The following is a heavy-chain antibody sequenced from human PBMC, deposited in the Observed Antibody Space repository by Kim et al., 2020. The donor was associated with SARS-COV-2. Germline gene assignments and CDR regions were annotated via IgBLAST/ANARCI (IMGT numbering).Heavy chain of an antibody. CDR2: ISWNSGSI. J-gene: IGHJ3*02. V-gene: IGHV3-9*01. CDR3: AKEGCRPIVEDGNCAFDI. D-gene: IGHD2-15*01. CDR1: GFTFDDYA. Sequence: GGSLRLSCAASGFTFDDYAMHWVRQAPGKGLEWVSGISWNSGSIGYADSVKGRFTISRDNAKNSLYLQMNSLRAEDTALYYCAKEGCRPIVEDGNCAFDIWGQGTMVTVSS.